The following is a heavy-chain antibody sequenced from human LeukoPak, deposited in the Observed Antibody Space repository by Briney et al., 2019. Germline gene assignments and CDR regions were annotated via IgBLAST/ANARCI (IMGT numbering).Heavy chain of an antibody. D-gene: IGHD5-12*01. J-gene: IGHJ6*03. CDR3: ASREYIGYDYGGYYMDV. CDR2: GIPIYGTA. Sequence: HGASVKVSCKASGGTFSSYAISWVRQAPGQGLEWMGRGIPIYGTANYAQKFQGRVTITADESTSPAYMELSSLRSEDTAVYYCASREYIGYDYGGYYMDVWGKGTTVTISS. V-gene: IGHV1-69*01. CDR1: GGTFSSYA.